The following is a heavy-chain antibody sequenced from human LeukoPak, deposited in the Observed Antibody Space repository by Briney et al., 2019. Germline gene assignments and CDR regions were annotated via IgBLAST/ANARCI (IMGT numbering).Heavy chain of an antibody. D-gene: IGHD3/OR15-3a*01. CDR2: ISSSSSTI. V-gene: IGHV3-48*01. J-gene: IGHJ4*02. Sequence: HGGSLRLSCAASGFTFSSYSMNWVRQAPGKGLEWVSYISSSSSTIYYADSVKGRFTISRDNAKNSLYLQMNSLRVEDTAVYYCARGTDIDYWGQGTLVTVSS. CDR1: GFTFSSYS. CDR3: ARGTDIDY.